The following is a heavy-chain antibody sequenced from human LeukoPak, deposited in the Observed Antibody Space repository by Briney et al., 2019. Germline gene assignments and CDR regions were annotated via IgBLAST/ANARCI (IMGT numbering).Heavy chain of an antibody. CDR1: GFTFGDYS. V-gene: IGHV3-49*04. CDR2: IRMTADGGTQ. CDR3: TRGTGAPSY. J-gene: IGHJ4*02. D-gene: IGHD3-10*01. Sequence: PGGSLRLSCTGSGFTFGDYSISWARQAPGKGLEWVGFIRMTADGGTQEYAAAMKGRFIISRDDSKSSAYLQMNSLKSEDTAFYYCTRGTGAPSYWGQGTLVTVSS.